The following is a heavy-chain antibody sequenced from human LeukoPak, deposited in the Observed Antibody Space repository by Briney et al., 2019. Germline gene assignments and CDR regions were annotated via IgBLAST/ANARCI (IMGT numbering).Heavy chain of an antibody. V-gene: IGHV3-7*01. CDR1: GFTFSSYG. CDR2: IKQDGSEK. J-gene: IGHJ4*02. D-gene: IGHD3-10*01. CDR3: ASAKLLWFGELSWYFDY. Sequence: GGSLRLSCAASGFTFSSYGMHWVRQAPGKGLEWVANIKQDGSEKYYVDSVKGRFTISRDNAKNSLYLQMNSLRAEDTAVYYCASAKLLWFGELSWYFDYWGQGTLVTVSS.